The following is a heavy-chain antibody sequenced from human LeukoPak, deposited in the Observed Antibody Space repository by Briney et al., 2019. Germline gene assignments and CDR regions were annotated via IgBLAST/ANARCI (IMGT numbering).Heavy chain of an antibody. D-gene: IGHD4-17*01. Sequence: SQTLSLTCTVSGGSISSGSYYWSWIRQPAGKGLEWIGRIYTSGSTNYNPSLKSRVTISVDTSKNQFSLKLSSVTAAGTAVYYCARSLRYGDYEKGYYFDYWGQGTLVTVSS. J-gene: IGHJ4*02. CDR3: ARSLRYGDYEKGYYFDY. CDR2: IYTSGST. V-gene: IGHV4-61*02. CDR1: GGSISSGSYY.